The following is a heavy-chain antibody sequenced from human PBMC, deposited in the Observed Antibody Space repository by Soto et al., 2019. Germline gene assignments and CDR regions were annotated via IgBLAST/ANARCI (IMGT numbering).Heavy chain of an antibody. J-gene: IGHJ4*02. D-gene: IGHD2-2*01. V-gene: IGHV1-18*04. CDR3: ARTYCSSARCYSDY. Sequence: QVQLVQSGAEVKKPGASVKVSCNTSGYTFTSHGISWVRQAPGQGLEWMGWISAYNGNTNYAQKLQGRVTMTTDTPTSTAYMELRSLRSDDTAVYYCARTYCSSARCYSDYWGQGTLVTVSS. CDR1: GYTFTSHG. CDR2: ISAYNGNT.